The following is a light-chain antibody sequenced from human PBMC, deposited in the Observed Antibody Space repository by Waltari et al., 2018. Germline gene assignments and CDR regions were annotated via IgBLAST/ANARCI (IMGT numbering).Light chain of an antibody. Sequence: QSALTQPASVSGSPGQSITISCTGTSRDVGDSNYFPWYQQHPGKAPKIILYDVIKRPSGVSNRFSGSKSGNTASLTISGLQAEDEADYYCCSYAGSSTPVVSGGGTKLTVL. CDR3: CSYAGSSTPVV. J-gene: IGLJ2*01. V-gene: IGLV2-23*02. CDR1: SRDVGDSNY. CDR2: DVI.